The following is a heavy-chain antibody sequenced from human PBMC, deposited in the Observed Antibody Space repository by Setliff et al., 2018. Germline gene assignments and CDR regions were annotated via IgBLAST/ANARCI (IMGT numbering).Heavy chain of an antibody. CDR2: IHSSGRS. J-gene: IGHJ5*01. Sequence: SETLSLTCTVADVSISGEYWSWIRQPPGKVLEWIGYIHSSGRSNYNRSLKSRVTTSIDTSKNQFSLKLSSVTAADTAVYYCARARYCSGGRCYCTWLDSWAQGTLVTVSS. CDR3: ARARYCSGGRCYCTWLDS. V-gene: IGHV4-4*08. CDR1: DVSISGEY. D-gene: IGHD2-15*01.